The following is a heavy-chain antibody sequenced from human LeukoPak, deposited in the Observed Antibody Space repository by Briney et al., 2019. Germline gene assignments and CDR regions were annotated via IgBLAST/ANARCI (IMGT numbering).Heavy chain of an antibody. Sequence: SVKVSCKASGGTFSSYAISWVRQAPGQGLEWMGRIIPILGIANYAQKFQGRVTITADKSTSTAYMELSSLRSEDTAVYYCARLSGPIPRPGGGPTNWFDPWGQGTLVTVSP. V-gene: IGHV1-69*04. CDR1: GGTFSSYA. CDR2: IIPILGIA. D-gene: IGHD2-15*01. J-gene: IGHJ5*02. CDR3: ARLSGPIPRPGGGPTNWFDP.